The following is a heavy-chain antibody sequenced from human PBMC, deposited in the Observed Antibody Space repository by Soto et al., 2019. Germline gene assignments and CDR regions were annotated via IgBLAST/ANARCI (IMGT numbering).Heavy chain of an antibody. Sequence: QVQLVESGGGVVQPGRSLRLSCAASGFTFSSYGMHWVRQAPGKGLEWVAVISYDGSNKYYADSVKGRFTISRDNSKNTLYLQMNSLRAEDTAVYYCAKDLAVAWYGRSAFDIWGQGTMVTVSS. CDR1: GFTFSSYG. CDR2: ISYDGSNK. D-gene: IGHD6-19*01. V-gene: IGHV3-30*18. CDR3: AKDLAVAWYGRSAFDI. J-gene: IGHJ3*02.